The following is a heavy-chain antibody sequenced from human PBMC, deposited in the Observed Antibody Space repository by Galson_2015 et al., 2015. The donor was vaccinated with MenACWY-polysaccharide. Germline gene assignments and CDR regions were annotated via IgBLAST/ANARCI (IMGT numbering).Heavy chain of an antibody. V-gene: IGHV5-51*03. Sequence: QSGAEVKKPGQSLRISCKDSGNMFINHWIGWVRQMPGKGLEWMGSIYPGDSATRYSPSFEGQVTISADKSIKTAYLEWSSLRASDTAMYYCARLAEPGSSRRHWFDPWGQGTLVTVSS. CDR2: IYPGDSAT. J-gene: IGHJ5*02. CDR1: GNMFINHW. D-gene: IGHD6-6*01. CDR3: ARLAEPGSSRRHWFDP.